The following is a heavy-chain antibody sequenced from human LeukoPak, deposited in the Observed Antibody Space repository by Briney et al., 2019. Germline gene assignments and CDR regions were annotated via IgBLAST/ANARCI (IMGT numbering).Heavy chain of an antibody. D-gene: IGHD3-16*01. J-gene: IGHJ6*02. CDR2: ISGSGGST. CDR1: GFTFSSYA. V-gene: IGHV3-23*01. Sequence: PGGSLRLSCAASGFTFSSYAMSWVRQAPGKGLEWVSAISGSGGSTYYADSVKGRFTISRDNSKNTLYLQMNSLRAEDTAVYYCAANVMGLRLYYYYGMDVWGQGTTVTVSS. CDR3: AANVMGLRLYYYYGMDV.